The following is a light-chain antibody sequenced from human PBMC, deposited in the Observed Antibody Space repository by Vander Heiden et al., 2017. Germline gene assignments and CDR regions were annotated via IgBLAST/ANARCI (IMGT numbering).Light chain of an antibody. CDR1: QSVNNY. CDR3: QQRSYWPVA. Sequence: IVLTQSPDTLSLSPGERATLSCRASQSVNNYLAWYQQKPGQAPRLLIYDAFKRATGIPARFSGSGSETDFTLTISSLEPEDFAVYYCQQRSYWPVAFGGGTTVEIK. V-gene: IGKV3-11*01. CDR2: DAF. J-gene: IGKJ4*01.